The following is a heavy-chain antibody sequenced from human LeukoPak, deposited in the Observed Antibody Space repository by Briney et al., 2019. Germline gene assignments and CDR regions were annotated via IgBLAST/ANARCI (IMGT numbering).Heavy chain of an antibody. J-gene: IGHJ4*02. CDR3: ARASVVVTAHLDY. CDR2: ISPSGGST. CDR1: GYTFTSNY. D-gene: IGHD2-21*02. Sequence: VASVKVSCKAFGYTFTSNYMHWVRQAPGQGPEWMGVISPSGGSTTYAQKFQGRVTMTRDTSISTAYMELSRLRSDDTAVYYCARASVVVTAHLDYWGQGTLVTVSS. V-gene: IGHV1-2*02.